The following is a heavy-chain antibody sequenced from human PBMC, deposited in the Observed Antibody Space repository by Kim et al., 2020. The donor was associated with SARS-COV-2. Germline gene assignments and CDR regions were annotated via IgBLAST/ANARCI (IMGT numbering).Heavy chain of an antibody. D-gene: IGHD3-10*02. J-gene: IGHJ4*02. CDR3: ARGRQGQNTLFGELLGYFDY. CDR2: INHSGST. Sequence: SETLSLTCAVYGGSFSGYYWSWIRQPPGKGLEWIGEINHSGSTNYNPSLKSRVTISVDTSKNQFSLKLSSVTAADTAVYYCARGRQGQNTLFGELLGYFDYWGQGTLVTVSS. V-gene: IGHV4-34*01. CDR1: GGSFSGYY.